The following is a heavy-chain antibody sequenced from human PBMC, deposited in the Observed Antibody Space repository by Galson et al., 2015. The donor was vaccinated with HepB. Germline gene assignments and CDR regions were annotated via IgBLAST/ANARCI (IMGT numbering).Heavy chain of an antibody. CDR3: ARVHFDWPLAHFDY. D-gene: IGHD3-9*01. CDR1: GFTFSSYA. CDR2: ISGSDGSST. V-gene: IGHV3-23*01. Sequence: SLRLSCAASGFTFSSYAMSWVRQAPGKGLEWVSAISGSDGSSTSYADSVKGRFTISRDNAKNTLYLQMNSLRAEDTAVYYCARVHFDWPLAHFDYWGQGTLVTVSS. J-gene: IGHJ4*02.